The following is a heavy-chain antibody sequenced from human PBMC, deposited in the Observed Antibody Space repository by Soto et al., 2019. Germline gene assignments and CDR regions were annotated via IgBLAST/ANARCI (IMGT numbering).Heavy chain of an antibody. CDR2: ISYDGSNK. D-gene: IGHD6-13*01. CDR1: GFTFSSYG. CDR3: AKDHAWQRLVRGGSNFDY. J-gene: IGHJ4*02. Sequence: PGGSLRLSCAASGFTFSSYGIHWVRQAPGKGLEWVAVISYDGSNKYYADSVKGRFTISRDNSKNTLYLQMNSLRAEDTAVYYCAKDHAWQRLVRGGSNFDYWGQGTLVTVSS. V-gene: IGHV3-30*18.